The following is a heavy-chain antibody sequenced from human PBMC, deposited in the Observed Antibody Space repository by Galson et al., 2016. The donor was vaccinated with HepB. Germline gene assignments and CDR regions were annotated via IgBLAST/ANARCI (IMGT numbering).Heavy chain of an antibody. CDR3: AKCPPGTRGSLDS. CDR1: GFTFNSYA. Sequence: SLRLSCAGSGFTFNSYAMNWVRQAPGKGLEWISLISGNGHVTYYADPVRGRFSIARDNSKNTLYLQMYSLRADDTAVYYCAKCPPGTRGSLDSWGQGALVTVSS. J-gene: IGHJ4*02. V-gene: IGHV3-23*01. CDR2: ISGNGHVT. D-gene: IGHD1-14*01.